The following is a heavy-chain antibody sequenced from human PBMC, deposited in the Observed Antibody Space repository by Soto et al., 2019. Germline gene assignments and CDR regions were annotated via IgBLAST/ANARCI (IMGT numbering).Heavy chain of an antibody. V-gene: IGHV4-34*01. CDR2: INHTGGT. CDR3: ATRITVFGLLIPPFDP. D-gene: IGHD3-3*01. CDR1: GGSVNGYY. Sequence: SETLSHSCAVYGGSVNGYYWNWIRHPPGKGLDWIGEINHTGGTHYNPSLKSRVTMSIDTSKNQFSLRLSSVTAADTAIYYCATRITVFGLLIPPFDPWGQGTQVTVS. J-gene: IGHJ5*02.